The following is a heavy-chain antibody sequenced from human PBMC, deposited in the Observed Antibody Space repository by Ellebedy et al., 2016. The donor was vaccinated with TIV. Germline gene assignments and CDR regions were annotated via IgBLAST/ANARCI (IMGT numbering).Heavy chain of an antibody. D-gene: IGHD3-16*01. CDR3: ARTFTETPGGLDIHWVLDD. V-gene: IGHV4-59*01. CDR1: VGSIGRYY. J-gene: IGHJ4*02. Sequence: SETLSLTCTVSVGSIGRYYWSWIRQPPGKGLEWIGYVSSSGRTNYSPSLKSRVTISVDTSKNQFSLKVKSVTAADTAVYYCARTFTETPGGLDIHWVLDDWGQGTLVTASS. CDR2: VSSSGRT.